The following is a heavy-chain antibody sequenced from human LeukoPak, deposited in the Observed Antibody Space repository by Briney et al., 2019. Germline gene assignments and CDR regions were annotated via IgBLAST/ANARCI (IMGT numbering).Heavy chain of an antibody. CDR1: GGPIISSDYY. Sequence: SETLSLTCSVSGGPIISSDYYWGWIRQPPGKGLEWIGTIYYSGSTYYNPSLKSRVTISVDTSKNQFSLKLSSVTAADTAVYYCARRGGSSWSRDFDYWGQGTLVTVSS. CDR3: ARRGGSSWSRDFDY. D-gene: IGHD6-13*01. V-gene: IGHV4-39*01. J-gene: IGHJ4*02. CDR2: IYYSGST.